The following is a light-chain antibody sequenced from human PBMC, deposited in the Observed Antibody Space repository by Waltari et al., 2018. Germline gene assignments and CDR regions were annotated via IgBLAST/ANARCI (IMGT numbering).Light chain of an antibody. CDR1: RSNIGSNH. CDR2: RNV. Sequence: QSVLTQPPSASGTPGQRVTISCSGSRSNIGSNHVYWYQPLPGMAPTPLIYRNVHRPSGVPDRFSGSKSGSSASLAISGLRSEDEADYYCGAWDDSLSGHYVFGTGTKVTVL. J-gene: IGLJ1*01. CDR3: GAWDDSLSGHYV. V-gene: IGLV1-47*01.